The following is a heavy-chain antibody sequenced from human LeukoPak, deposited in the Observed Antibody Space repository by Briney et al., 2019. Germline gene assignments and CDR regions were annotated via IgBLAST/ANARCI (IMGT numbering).Heavy chain of an antibody. CDR3: ACRPSDIRYYGVFDF. D-gene: IGHD3-10*01. CDR1: GFTFSSLW. V-gene: IGHV3-7*01. CDR2: IKQDGSEV. J-gene: IGHJ4*02. Sequence: GGSLRLSCVGSGFTFSSLWMSWVRQIPGKGLEWVANIKQDGSEVYYVDSVKGRFTISGDNAKNSLYLQMNSLRVEDTAVYYCACRPSDIRYYGVFDFWGQGSLVTVSS.